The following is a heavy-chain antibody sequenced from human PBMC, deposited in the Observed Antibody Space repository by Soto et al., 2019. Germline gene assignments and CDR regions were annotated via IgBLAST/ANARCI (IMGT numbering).Heavy chain of an antibody. D-gene: IGHD2-8*01. CDR3: AKRHPECTNFSCIPRPYFDS. J-gene: IGHJ4*02. CDR2: ISGSGGST. V-gene: IGHV3-23*01. CDR1: GFTFSSYA. Sequence: PGGSLRLSCAASGFTFSSYAMSWVRQAPGKGLEWVSAISGSGGSTYYADSVKGRFTISRDNSRNTVFLQMNSLRVEDTAVYYCAKRHPECTNFSCIPRPYFDSWGQGTPVTVSS.